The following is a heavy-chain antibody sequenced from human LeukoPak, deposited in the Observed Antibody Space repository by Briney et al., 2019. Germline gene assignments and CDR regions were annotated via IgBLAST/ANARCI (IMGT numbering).Heavy chain of an antibody. CDR3: ARVHRIAARSRYYFDY. V-gene: IGHV4-34*01. CDR2: INHSGST. J-gene: IGHJ4*02. Sequence: SETLSFTCAVYGGSFSGYYWSWIRQPPGKGLEWIGEINHSGSTNYNPSLKSRVTISVDTSKNQFSLKLSSVTAADTAEYYCARVHRIAARSRYYFDYWGQGTLVTVSS. D-gene: IGHD6-6*01. CDR1: GGSFSGYY.